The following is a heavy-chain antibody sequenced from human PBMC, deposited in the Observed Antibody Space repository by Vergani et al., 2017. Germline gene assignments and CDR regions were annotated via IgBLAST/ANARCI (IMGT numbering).Heavy chain of an antibody. CDR1: GGSFSGYY. J-gene: IGHJ4*02. CDR2: INHSGST. D-gene: IGHD4-17*01. Sequence: QVQLQQWGAGLLKPSETLSLTCAVYGGSFSGYYWSWIRQPPGKGLEWIGEINHSGSTNYNPSLKSRVTISVDTSKNQFSLKLSSVTAADTAVYYCARHVEGYGDYVYYFDYWGQGTLVTVSS. CDR3: ARHVEGYGDYVYYFDY. V-gene: IGHV4-34*01.